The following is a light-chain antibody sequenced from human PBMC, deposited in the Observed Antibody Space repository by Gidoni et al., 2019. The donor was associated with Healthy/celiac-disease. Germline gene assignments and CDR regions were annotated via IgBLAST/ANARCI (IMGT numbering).Light chain of an antibody. Sequence: EIVLTQSPGTLSLSPGERATLSCRASQSVSSSYLAWYQQTPGQAPRLLIYGASSRATGIPDRFSGRGSGTDFTLTSSRLEPEDFAVDYCQQDGSARTFGQGTKVEIK. CDR3: QQDGSART. V-gene: IGKV3-20*01. CDR1: QSVSSSY. CDR2: GAS. J-gene: IGKJ1*01.